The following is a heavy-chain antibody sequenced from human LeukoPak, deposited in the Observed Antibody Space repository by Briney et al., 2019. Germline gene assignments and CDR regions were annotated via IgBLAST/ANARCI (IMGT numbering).Heavy chain of an antibody. V-gene: IGHV3-30*02. J-gene: IGHJ4*02. Sequence: GGSLRLSCAASGFTFSSYGMHWVRQAPGKGLEWVAFIRNDGSNKYYADSVKGRFTISRDNSKNTLYLQMNSLRAEDTAVYYCAKSSAVPYFDYWGQGTLVTVSS. CDR3: AKSSAVPYFDY. CDR1: GFTFSSYG. CDR2: IRNDGSNK. D-gene: IGHD2-2*01.